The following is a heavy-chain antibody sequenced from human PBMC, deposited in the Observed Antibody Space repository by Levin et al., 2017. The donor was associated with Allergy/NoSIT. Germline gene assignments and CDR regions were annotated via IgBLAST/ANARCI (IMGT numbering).Heavy chain of an antibody. J-gene: IGHJ4*02. CDR3: THVYYGSGSYPLGL. CDR2: IKSKGSGGTT. Sequence: GESLKISCAASGFTFTDAWMSWVRQAPGKGLEWVGRIKSKGSGGTTDYSAPVKDRFTISRDDSKNTLYLQMNSLQTEDTAMYFCTHVYYGSGSYPLGLWGQGTLVTVSS. CDR1: GFTFTDAW. V-gene: IGHV3-15*05. D-gene: IGHD3-10*01.